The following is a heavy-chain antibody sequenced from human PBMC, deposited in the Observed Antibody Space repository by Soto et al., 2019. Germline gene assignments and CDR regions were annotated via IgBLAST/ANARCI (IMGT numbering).Heavy chain of an antibody. J-gene: IGHJ6*03. CDR3: ARLIGYCSGGSCDYYYMDV. Sequence: QVQLVQSGAEVKKPGASVKVSCKASGYTFTRYGISWVRQAPGQGLEWMGWISGYNDNTKYAQKLQDRITMTTDTPMSTVYMELRSLRSDDTAVYYCARLIGYCSGGSCDYYYMDVWGKGTTVTVSS. V-gene: IGHV1-18*04. D-gene: IGHD2-15*01. CDR2: ISGYNDNT. CDR1: GYTFTRYG.